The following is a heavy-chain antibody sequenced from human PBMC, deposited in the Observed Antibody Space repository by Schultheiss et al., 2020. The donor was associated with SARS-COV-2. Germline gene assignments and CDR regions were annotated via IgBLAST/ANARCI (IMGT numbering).Heavy chain of an antibody. CDR1: GFTFGDYA. Sequence: GGSLRLSCTASGFTFGDYAMSWVRQAPGKGLEWVAVIWYDGSNKYYAESVKGRFTISRDNAKNSLYLQMNSLRAEDTAVYYCAREDMVRLYYWGQGTLVTVSS. D-gene: IGHD3-10*01. CDR2: IWYDGSNK. V-gene: IGHV3-33*01. J-gene: IGHJ4*02. CDR3: AREDMVRLYY.